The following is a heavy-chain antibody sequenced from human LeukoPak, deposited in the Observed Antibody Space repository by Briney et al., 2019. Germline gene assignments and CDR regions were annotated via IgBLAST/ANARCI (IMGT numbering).Heavy chain of an antibody. D-gene: IGHD2-15*01. CDR3: AREGGYCSGGSCRFFDY. Sequence: GGSLRLSCAASGFTFSSSSMNWVRQAPGKALEFVSSISPSSSYIYYADSVKGRFTISRDDAKNSLFLQMNSLRAEDTAVYYCAREGGYCSGGSCRFFDYWGQGTLVTVSS. J-gene: IGHJ4*02. CDR1: GFTFSSSS. V-gene: IGHV3-21*06. CDR2: ISPSSSYI.